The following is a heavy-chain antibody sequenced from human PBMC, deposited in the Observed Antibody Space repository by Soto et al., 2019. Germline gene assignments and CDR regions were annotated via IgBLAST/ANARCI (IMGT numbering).Heavy chain of an antibody. CDR3: ASSGGYSYGYYYYYGMDV. CDR2: INHSGST. Sequence: PSETLSLTCAVYGGSFSGYYWSWIRQPPGKGLEWIGEINHSGSTNYNPSLKSRVTISVDTSKNQFSLKLSSVTAADTAVYYCASSGGYSYGYYYYYGMDVWGQGTTVT. CDR1: GGSFSGYY. V-gene: IGHV4-34*01. D-gene: IGHD5-18*01. J-gene: IGHJ6*02.